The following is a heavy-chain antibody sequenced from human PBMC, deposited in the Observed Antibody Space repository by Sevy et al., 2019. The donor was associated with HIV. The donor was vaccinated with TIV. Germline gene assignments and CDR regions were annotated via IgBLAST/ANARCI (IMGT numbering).Heavy chain of an antibody. Sequence: GGSLRLSCAASGFTFSSYSMNWVRQAPGRGLEWISYISSSSSAIYYADSVKGRFTMSRDNAKNSLYLQMNSLRDEDTSVYYGASEQWQLSADDAFDFWGQGTMVTVSS. CDR1: GFTFSSYS. J-gene: IGHJ3*01. CDR3: ASEQWQLSADDAFDF. D-gene: IGHD6-19*01. CDR2: ISSSSSAI. V-gene: IGHV3-48*02.